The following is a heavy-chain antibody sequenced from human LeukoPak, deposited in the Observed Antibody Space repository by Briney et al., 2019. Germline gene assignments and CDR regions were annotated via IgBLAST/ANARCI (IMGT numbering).Heavy chain of an antibody. D-gene: IGHD3-22*01. CDR2: ISYDGSNK. CDR3: AKIQYYYDSSGYYSLDY. Sequence: GGSLRLSCAASGFTFSSYGMHRVRQAPGKGLEWVAVISYDGSNKYYADSVKGRFTISRDNSKNTLYLQMNSLRAEDTAVYYCAKIQYYYDSSGYYSLDYWGQGTLVTVSS. V-gene: IGHV3-30*18. CDR1: GFTFSSYG. J-gene: IGHJ4*02.